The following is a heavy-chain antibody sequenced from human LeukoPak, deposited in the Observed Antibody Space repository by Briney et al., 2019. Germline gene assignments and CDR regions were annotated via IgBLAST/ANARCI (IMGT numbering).Heavy chain of an antibody. CDR3: ARDWGEMATIIDY. D-gene: IGHD5-24*01. J-gene: IGHJ4*02. Sequence: ASVKVSCKASGYTFTSYFMHWVRQAPGQGLEWMGVINPSGGSTSYAQNLQGRVTLTRDTSTSTVYMELSSLRSEDTAVFYCARDWGEMATIIDYWGQGTLVTVSS. CDR2: INPSGGST. V-gene: IGHV1-46*04. CDR1: GYTFTSYF.